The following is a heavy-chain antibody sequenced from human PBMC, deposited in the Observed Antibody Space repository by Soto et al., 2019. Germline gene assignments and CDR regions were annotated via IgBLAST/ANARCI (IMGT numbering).Heavy chain of an antibody. CDR3: ARGGTMIVVVMETYEYFQH. CDR1: GYTFTSYY. D-gene: IGHD3-22*01. Sequence: ASVKGSCKASGYTFTSYYMHWVRQAPGQGLEWMGIINPSGGSTSYAQKFQGRVTMTRDTSTSTVYMELSSLRSEDTAVYYCARGGTMIVVVMETYEYFQHWGQGTLVTVSS. V-gene: IGHV1-46*01. J-gene: IGHJ1*01. CDR2: INPSGGST.